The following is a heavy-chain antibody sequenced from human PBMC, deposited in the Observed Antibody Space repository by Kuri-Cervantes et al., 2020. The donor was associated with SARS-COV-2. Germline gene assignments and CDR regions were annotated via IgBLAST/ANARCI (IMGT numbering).Heavy chain of an antibody. Sequence: GGSLRLSCKGSGYSFTSYWIGWVRQMPGKGLEWMGIIYPGDSDNRYSPSFQGEVTISADKSISTAYLQWSSLKASDTAMYYYARQVAGTNFDYWGQGTRVTVSS. CDR2: IYPGDSDN. CDR3: ARQVAGTNFDY. D-gene: IGHD6-19*01. CDR1: GYSFTSYW. J-gene: IGHJ4*02. V-gene: IGHV5-51*01.